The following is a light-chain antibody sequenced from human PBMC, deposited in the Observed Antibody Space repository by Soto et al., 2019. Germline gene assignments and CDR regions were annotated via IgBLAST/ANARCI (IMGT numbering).Light chain of an antibody. Sequence: EIVMTQSPATLSLSPGERATLSCRASQTVASNIAWYQQKPGQAPRLLIHGASTRATGVSARFSGTGSGTEFTLPISSLQSEDFAVYYCQQYHNWPPQYTFGQGTRLQIK. CDR3: QQYHNWPPQYT. V-gene: IGKV3-15*01. CDR1: QTVASN. J-gene: IGKJ2*01. CDR2: GAS.